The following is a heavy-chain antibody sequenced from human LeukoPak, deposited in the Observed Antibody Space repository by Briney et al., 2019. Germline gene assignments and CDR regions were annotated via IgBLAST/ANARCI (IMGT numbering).Heavy chain of an antibody. D-gene: IGHD4-17*01. CDR3: ARVDYGDYDY. CDR2: INHSGST. CDR1: GGSFSGYY. Sequence: SPSETLSLTCAVYGGSFSGYYWSWIRQPPGKGLEWIGEINHSGSTNYNPSLKSRVTISVDTSKNQFSLKLSSVTAADTAVYYCARVDYGDYDYWGQGTLVTVSS. V-gene: IGHV4-34*01. J-gene: IGHJ4*02.